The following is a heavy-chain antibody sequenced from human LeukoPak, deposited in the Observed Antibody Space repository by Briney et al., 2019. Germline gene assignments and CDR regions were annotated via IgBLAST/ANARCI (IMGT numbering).Heavy chain of an antibody. CDR2: ISSSSSYI. CDR3: AREALGYGEFDY. Sequence: GGSLRLSCAASGFTFSSYSMNWVRQAPGKGLEWVSSISSSSSYIYYADSVKGRFTISRDNAKNSLYLQMNSLRAEDTAVYYCAREALGYGEFDYWGQGTLVTVSS. V-gene: IGHV3-21*01. J-gene: IGHJ4*02. CDR1: GFTFSSYS. D-gene: IGHD3-10*01.